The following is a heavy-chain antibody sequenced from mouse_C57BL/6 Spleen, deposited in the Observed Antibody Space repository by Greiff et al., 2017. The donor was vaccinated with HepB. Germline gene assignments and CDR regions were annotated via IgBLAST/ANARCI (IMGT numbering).Heavy chain of an antibody. D-gene: IGHD4-1*01. J-gene: IGHJ2*01. CDR1: GFTFSSYA. V-gene: IGHV5-4*01. Sequence: EVMLVESGGGLVKPGGSLKLSCAASGFTFSSYAMSWVRQTPEKRLEWVATISDGGSYTYYPDNVKGRFTISRDNAKNNLYLQMSHLKSEDTAMYYCARDVGNFHFDYWGQGTTLTVSS. CDR2: ISDGGSYT. CDR3: ARDVGNFHFDY.